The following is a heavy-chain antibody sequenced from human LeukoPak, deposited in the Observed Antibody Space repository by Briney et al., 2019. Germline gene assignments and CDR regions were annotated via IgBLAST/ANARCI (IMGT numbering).Heavy chain of an antibody. CDR3: ARRDSPARAFDI. J-gene: IGHJ3*02. V-gene: IGHV1-69*01. CDR2: IIPIFGTA. CDR1: GGTFSSYA. Sequence: SVKVSCKASGGTFSSYAISWVRQAPGQGLEWMGGIIPIFGTANYAQKFQGRVTITADESTSTAYMELSSLRSEDTAVHYCARRDSPARAFDIWGQGTMVTVSS. D-gene: IGHD3-22*01.